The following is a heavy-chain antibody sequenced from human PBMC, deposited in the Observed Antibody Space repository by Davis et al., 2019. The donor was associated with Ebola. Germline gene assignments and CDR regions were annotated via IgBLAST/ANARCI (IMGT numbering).Heavy chain of an antibody. CDR2: INSNGGST. J-gene: IGHJ3*02. CDR3: ARETYLSGTKAFDI. D-gene: IGHD1-1*01. Sequence: ASVKVSCKASGYTFTNYFVHWVRRAPGPGLEWMGVINSNGGSTTYAQKFQGRVTMTRDTSTSTVYMDLSSLRSEDTALYYCARETYLSGTKAFDIWGQGTMVTVSS. V-gene: IGHV1-46*01. CDR1: GYTFTNYF.